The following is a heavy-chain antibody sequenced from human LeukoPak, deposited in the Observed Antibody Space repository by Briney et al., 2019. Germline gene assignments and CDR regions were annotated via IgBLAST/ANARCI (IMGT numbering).Heavy chain of an antibody. D-gene: IGHD2-2*01. J-gene: IGHJ5*02. CDR2: ISSSSSYI. Sequence: KTGGSLRLSCAASGFTFFSYTMNWVRQAPGKGLEWVSSISSSSSYIYYADSVKGRFTISRDNSKNTLYLQMNSLRAEDTAVYYCAREPGYCSSTSCSNWFDPWGQGTLVTVSS. CDR3: AREPGYCSSTSCSNWFDP. V-gene: IGHV3-21*01. CDR1: GFTFFSYT.